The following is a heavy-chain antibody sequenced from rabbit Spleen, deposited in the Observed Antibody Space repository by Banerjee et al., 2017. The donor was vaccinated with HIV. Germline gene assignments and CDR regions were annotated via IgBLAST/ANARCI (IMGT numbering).Heavy chain of an antibody. CDR1: GFSFSSSYY. V-gene: IGHV1S45*01. D-gene: IGHD6-1*01. CDR2: ISTDSAK. J-gene: IGHJ4*01. CDR3: AREGSATGYAFDL. Sequence: QEQVVESGGGLVQPEGSLTLTCTASGFSFSSSYYMCWVRQAPGKGLEWIACISTDSAKWYASWAKGRFTISKTSSTTVTLQMTSLTAADTATYFCAREGSATGYAFDLWGPGTLVTVS.